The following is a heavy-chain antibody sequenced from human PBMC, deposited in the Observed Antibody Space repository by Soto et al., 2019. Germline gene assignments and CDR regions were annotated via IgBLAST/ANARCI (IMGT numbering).Heavy chain of an antibody. CDR1: GGSISSGDYY. CDR3: ARDRATSSSWYYNYYYYGMDV. CDR2: IYYSGST. V-gene: IGHV4-30-4*01. J-gene: IGHJ6*02. D-gene: IGHD6-13*01. Sequence: SATLSLTCTVSGGSISSGDYYWSWIRQPPGKGLEWIGYIYYSGSTYYNPSLKSRVTISVDTSKNQFSLKLSSVTAADTAVYYCARDRATSSSWYYNYYYYGMDVWGQGTTVTVSS.